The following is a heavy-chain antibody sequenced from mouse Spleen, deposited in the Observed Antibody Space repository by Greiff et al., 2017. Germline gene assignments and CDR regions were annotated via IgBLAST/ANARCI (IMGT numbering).Heavy chain of an antibody. CDR2: IWTGGGT. D-gene: IGHD2-2*01. Sequence: QVQLQQSGPGLVAPSQSLSITCTVSGFSLTSYAISWVRQPPGKGLEWLGVIWTGGGTNYNSALKSRLSISKDNSKSQVFLKMNSLQTDDTARYYCARGVSYGYVYYFDYWGQGTTLTVSS. J-gene: IGHJ2*01. CDR1: GFSLTSYA. V-gene: IGHV2-9-1*01. CDR3: ARGVSYGYVYYFDY.